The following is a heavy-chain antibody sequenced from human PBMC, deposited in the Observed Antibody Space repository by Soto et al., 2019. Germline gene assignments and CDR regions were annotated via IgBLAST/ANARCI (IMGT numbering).Heavy chain of an antibody. Sequence: SETLSLTCNVSGGSISGYYWSWIRQSPGKGLEYIGYIYYRGSTNYNSSLKSRVAMSVDTSRNQFSLKMNSVTAADTAVYYCARQQLLPFYYALDVWGQGTTVTVSS. CDR3: ARQQLLPFYYALDV. V-gene: IGHV4-59*01. D-gene: IGHD1-26*01. CDR1: GGSISGYY. CDR2: IYYRGST. J-gene: IGHJ6*02.